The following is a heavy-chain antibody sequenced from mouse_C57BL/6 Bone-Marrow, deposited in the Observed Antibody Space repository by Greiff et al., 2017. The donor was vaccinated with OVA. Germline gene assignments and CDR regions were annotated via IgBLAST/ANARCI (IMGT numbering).Heavy chain of an antibody. J-gene: IGHJ3*01. V-gene: IGHV5-6*01. Sequence: EVQLVESGGDLVKPGGSLKLSCAASGFTFSSYGMSWVRQTPDKRLEWVATISSGGSYTYYPDSVKGRFTISRDNAKNTLYLQMSSLKSEDTAMYYCARQRAYYRFAYWGQGTLVTVSA. CDR3: ARQRAYYRFAY. CDR2: ISSGGSYT. D-gene: IGHD2-12*01. CDR1: GFTFSSYG.